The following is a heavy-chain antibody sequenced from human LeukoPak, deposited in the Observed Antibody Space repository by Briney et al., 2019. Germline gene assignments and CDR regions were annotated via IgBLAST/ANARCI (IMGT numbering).Heavy chain of an antibody. V-gene: IGHV3-53*01. CDR3: TRDQVNY. CDR1: EFTVSRNY. Sequence: GGSLRLSCTASEFTVSRNYMLWVRQAPGKGLEWVSLIFSNGDTHYADSVRGRFTISRDTSKNTVSLQMNSLRVEDTAMYYCTRDQVNYWGQGTLVTVSS. CDR2: IFSNGDT. D-gene: IGHD2-21*01. J-gene: IGHJ4*02.